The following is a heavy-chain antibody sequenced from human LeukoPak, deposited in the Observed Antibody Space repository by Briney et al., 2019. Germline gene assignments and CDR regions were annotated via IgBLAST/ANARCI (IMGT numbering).Heavy chain of an antibody. D-gene: IGHD1-1*01. V-gene: IGHV3-7*01. CDR2: IKYDGNEE. Sequence: GGSLRLSCAASGFTFSSYWMSWVRQAPGKGLEWVANIKYDGNEEYYVDSVKGRFTISRDNAKNSLYLQLNSLRVEDTAVYYCKSGGAAPGSFDYWGQGTLVTVSP. CDR3: KSGGAAPGSFDY. J-gene: IGHJ4*02. CDR1: GFTFSSYW.